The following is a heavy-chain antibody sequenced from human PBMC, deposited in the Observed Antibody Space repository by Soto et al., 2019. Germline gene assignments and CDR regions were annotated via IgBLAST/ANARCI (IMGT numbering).Heavy chain of an antibody. CDR2: ISGSGGST. V-gene: IGHV3-23*01. D-gene: IGHD6-19*01. CDR3: AKPPGIAVAGTFDY. J-gene: IGHJ4*02. CDR1: GFTFSSYW. Sequence: GGSLRLSCAASGFTFSSYWMSWVRQAPGKGLEWVSAISGSGGSTYYADSVKGRFTISRDNSKNTLYLQMNSLRAEDTAVYYCAKPPGIAVAGTFDYWGQGTLVTVSS.